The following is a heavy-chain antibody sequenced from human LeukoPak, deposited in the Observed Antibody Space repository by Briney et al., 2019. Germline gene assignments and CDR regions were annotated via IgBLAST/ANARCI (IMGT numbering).Heavy chain of an antibody. CDR1: GGSISSYY. Sequence: SETLSLTCTVSGGSISSYYWSWIRQPPGKGLEWIGYIYYSGSTNYNPSLKSRVTISVDTSKNQFSLKLSSVTAADTAVYCCAREGKLQSGFDYWGQGTLVTVSS. CDR3: AREGKLQSGFDY. J-gene: IGHJ4*02. CDR2: IYYSGST. D-gene: IGHD4-11*01. V-gene: IGHV4-59*01.